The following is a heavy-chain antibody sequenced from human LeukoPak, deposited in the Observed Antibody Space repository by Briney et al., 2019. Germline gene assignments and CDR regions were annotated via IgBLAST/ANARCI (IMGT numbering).Heavy chain of an antibody. CDR1: GFTFSSYS. CDR3: ARVSLPRAAAGNFDY. Sequence: GGSLRLSCAASGFTFSSYSMNWVRQAPGKGLECVSSISSSSSYIYYADSVKGRFTISRDNAKNSLYLQMNSLRVEDTAVYYCARVSLPRAAAGNFDYWGQGTLVTVSS. V-gene: IGHV3-21*01. CDR2: ISSSSSYI. D-gene: IGHD6-13*01. J-gene: IGHJ4*02.